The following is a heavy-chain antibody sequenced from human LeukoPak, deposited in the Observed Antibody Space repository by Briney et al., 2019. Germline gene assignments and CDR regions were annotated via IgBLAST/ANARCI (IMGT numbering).Heavy chain of an antibody. CDR1: GYSFTSYW. J-gene: IGHJ4*02. Sequence: GASLQISSYASGYSFTSYWIGWVRQLPGKGLVWMGIIYPGDSDTRYSPSFQGQVTISADKSISTAYLQWSSLKASDTAMYYCARLGYYYGSGSYRHFDYWGQGTLVTVSS. V-gene: IGHV5-51*01. CDR3: ARLGYYYGSGSYRHFDY. CDR2: IYPGDSDT. D-gene: IGHD3-10*01.